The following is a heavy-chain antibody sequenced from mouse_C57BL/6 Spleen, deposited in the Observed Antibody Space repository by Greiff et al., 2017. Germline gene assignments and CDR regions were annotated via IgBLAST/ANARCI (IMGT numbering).Heavy chain of an antibody. V-gene: IGHV6-6*01. CDR1: GFTFSDAW. CDR2: IRNKANNHAT. J-gene: IGHJ1*03. Sequence: DVMLVESGGGLVQPGGSMKLSCAASGFTFSDAWMDWVRQSPEKGLEWVAEIRNKANNHATYYAESVKGRFTISRDDSKSSVYLQMNSLRAEDTGIYYCTRPRGNYDWYFDVWGTGTTVTVSS. D-gene: IGHD2-1*01. CDR3: TRPRGNYDWYFDV.